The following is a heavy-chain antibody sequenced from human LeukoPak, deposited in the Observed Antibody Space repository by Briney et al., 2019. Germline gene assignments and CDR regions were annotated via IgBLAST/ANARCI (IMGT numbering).Heavy chain of an antibody. D-gene: IGHD3-22*01. CDR2: IDPSDSYT. V-gene: IGHV5-10-1*01. J-gene: IGHJ4*02. CDR1: GYSFTNHW. Sequence: GESLKISCKASGYSFTNHWISWVRQMPGKGLEWMGRIDPSDSYTNYSPSFQGHVTISADKSVNTAYLQWSSLRASDTAMYYCARLPMTLNYFDYCGQGTLVTVSS. CDR3: ARLPMTLNYFDY.